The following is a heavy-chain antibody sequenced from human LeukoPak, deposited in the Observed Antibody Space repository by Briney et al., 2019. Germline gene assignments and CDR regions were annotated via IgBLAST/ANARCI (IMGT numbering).Heavy chain of an antibody. J-gene: IGHJ4*02. Sequence: GGSLRLSCAASGFTFSSYAMSWVRQAPGKGLEWVSAISGSGGSTYYADSVKGRFTISRDNSKNTLYLQMNSLRAEDTAVYYCARSGGNSDYFDYWGQGTLVTVSS. CDR1: GFTFSSYA. CDR3: ARSGGNSDYFDY. D-gene: IGHD4-23*01. V-gene: IGHV3-23*01. CDR2: ISGSGGST.